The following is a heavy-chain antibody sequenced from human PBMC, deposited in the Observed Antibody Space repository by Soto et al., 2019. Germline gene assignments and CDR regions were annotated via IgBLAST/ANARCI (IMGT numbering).Heavy chain of an antibody. CDR3: ARDSLGGGMDV. CDR2: ISRTSIYI. CDR1: GFIFSNYS. V-gene: IGHV3-21*01. Sequence: EVHLVESGGGLVKPGGSLRLSCAASGFIFSNYSMNWVRQAPGKGLEWVSAISRTSIYIYYPDSLNGRFTVSRDNAKNSLYLQMNSPRAEDTAVYYCARDSLGGGMDVWGQGTKVTVSS. D-gene: IGHD3-16*01. J-gene: IGHJ6*02.